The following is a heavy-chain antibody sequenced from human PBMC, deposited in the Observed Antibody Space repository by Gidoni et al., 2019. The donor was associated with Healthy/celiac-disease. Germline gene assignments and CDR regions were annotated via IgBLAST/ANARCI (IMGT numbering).Heavy chain of an antibody. CDR1: GFIFSSYA. CDR3: VKGGYCGGDCYLYYFDY. J-gene: IGHJ4*02. D-gene: IGHD2-21*02. CDR2: MSSKGSST. Sequence: EVQPAESGGGLAQPWGSLRLPCSAFGFIFSSYAMPWVRQAPGKGLEYVSAMSSKGSSTYYADSVKGRFTISRDNSKNTLYLQMSSLRAEDTAVYYCVKGGYCGGDCYLYYFDYWGQGTLVTVSS. V-gene: IGHV3-64D*06.